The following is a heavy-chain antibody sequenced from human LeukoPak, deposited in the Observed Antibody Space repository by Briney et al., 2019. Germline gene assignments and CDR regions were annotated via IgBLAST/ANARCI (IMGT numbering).Heavy chain of an antibody. J-gene: IGHJ4*02. CDR3: ARSSSGYYDD. CDR1: GFTISNYW. V-gene: IGHV3-74*01. CDR2: INGDGSNT. D-gene: IGHD2/OR15-2a*01. Sequence: GGSLRLSCAASGFTISNYWMHWVRHAPGKGLVWVSRINGDGSNTIYPDSVKGRFTVSRDNAKNTLYLQMNSLRAEDTAVYYCARSSSGYYDDWGQGTLVTVSS.